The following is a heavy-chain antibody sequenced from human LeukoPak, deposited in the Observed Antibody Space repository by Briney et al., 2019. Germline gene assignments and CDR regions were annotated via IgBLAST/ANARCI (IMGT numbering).Heavy chain of an antibody. Sequence: PGGSLRLSCAASGFTFSSYWMSWVRQAPGKGLEWIGSIYNPSLKSRVTISIDTSKNQFSLKLSSVTAADTAIYFCARGKSRGSHIDYWGQGTLVTVSS. J-gene: IGHJ4*02. CDR1: GFTFSSYW. D-gene: IGHD1-26*01. CDR3: ARGKSRGSHIDY. V-gene: IGHV4-34*01. CDR2: I.